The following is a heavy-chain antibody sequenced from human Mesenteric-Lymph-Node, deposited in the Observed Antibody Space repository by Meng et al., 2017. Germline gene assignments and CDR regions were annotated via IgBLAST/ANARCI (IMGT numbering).Heavy chain of an antibody. CDR1: GFTFSSYE. J-gene: IGHJ4*02. Sequence: GESLKISCAASGFTFSSYEMNWVRQAPGKGLEWLSYISRSGRTIYYAASVKGRFTISTDSAKNSLYLQMNSLRVEDTAVYYCVASSASFARSGSFDYWGQGTLVTVSS. D-gene: IGHD3-22*01. V-gene: IGHV3-48*03. CDR2: ISRSGRTI. CDR3: VASSASFARSGSFDY.